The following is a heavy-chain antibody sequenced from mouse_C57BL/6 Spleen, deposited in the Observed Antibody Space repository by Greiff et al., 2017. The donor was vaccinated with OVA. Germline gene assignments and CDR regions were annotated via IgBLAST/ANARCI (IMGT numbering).Heavy chain of an antibody. Sequence: QVQLQQSGAELVKPGASVKISCKASGYAFSSYWMNWVKQRPGKGLEWIGQIYPGDGDTNYNGKFKGKATLTADKSSSTAYMQLSSLTSEDSAVYFCARGYYGNYFYAMDYWGQGTSVTGSS. J-gene: IGHJ4*01. V-gene: IGHV1-80*01. CDR2: IYPGDGDT. D-gene: IGHD2-1*01. CDR3: ARGYYGNYFYAMDY. CDR1: GYAFSSYW.